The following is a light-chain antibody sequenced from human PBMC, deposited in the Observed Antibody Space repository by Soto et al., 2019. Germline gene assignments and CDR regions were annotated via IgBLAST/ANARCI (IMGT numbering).Light chain of an antibody. CDR1: QSLVYSDGETY. CDR2: RIS. V-gene: IGKV2-24*01. Sequence: DIVMTQTPLSSPVTLGQPASISCRSSQSLVYSDGETYLSWLQQRPGQPPRLLLYRISIRFSGVPDRFRGSGAGTDFTLKISRVEAEDVGVYYCMQATQFPYTFGQGTKLE. J-gene: IGKJ2*01. CDR3: MQATQFPYT.